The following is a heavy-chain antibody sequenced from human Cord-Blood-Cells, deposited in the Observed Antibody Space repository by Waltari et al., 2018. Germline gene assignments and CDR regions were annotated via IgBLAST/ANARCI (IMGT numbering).Heavy chain of an antibody. CDR1: GDSVSSNSAA. D-gene: IGHD3-3*01. CDR2: TYYRSKWYN. CDR3: AREAGPPITIFGVVIPGINAFDI. J-gene: IGHJ3*02. V-gene: IGHV6-1*01. Sequence: QVQLQQSGPGLVKPSQTLSLTCAISGDSVSSNSAAWNWIRQSPSRGLEWLGRTYYRSKWYNDYAVSVKSRITINPDTSKNQFSLQLNSVTPEDTAVYYCAREAGPPITIFGVVIPGINAFDIWGQGTMVTVSS.